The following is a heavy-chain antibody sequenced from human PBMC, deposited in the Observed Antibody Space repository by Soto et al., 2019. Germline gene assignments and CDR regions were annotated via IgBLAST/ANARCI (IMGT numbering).Heavy chain of an antibody. CDR2: IIPIFGTA. Sequence: QVQLVQSGAEVKKPGSSVKVSCKASGGSFSSYAISWVRQAPGQGLEWMGGIIPIFGTANYAQKFQGRVTITADESTRTAYMELSSLRSEDTAVYYCVCVYNWNDSAFDYWGQGTLVTVSS. J-gene: IGHJ4*02. CDR3: VCVYNWNDSAFDY. D-gene: IGHD1-1*01. CDR1: GGSFSSYA. V-gene: IGHV1-69*12.